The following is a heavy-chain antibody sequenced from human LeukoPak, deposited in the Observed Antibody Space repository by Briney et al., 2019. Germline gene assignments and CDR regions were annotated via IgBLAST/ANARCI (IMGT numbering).Heavy chain of an antibody. Sequence: GGSLRLSCAASGFTFSSYAMSWLRQAPGKGLEGVSAISGSGGSTYYADSVKGRFTISRDNSKTTLYLQMNSLRAEDTAVYYCAKSGNYHGSGSFDYWGQGTLVTVSS. CDR1: GFTFSSYA. CDR3: AKSGNYHGSGSFDY. J-gene: IGHJ4*02. CDR2: ISGSGGST. V-gene: IGHV3-23*01. D-gene: IGHD3-10*01.